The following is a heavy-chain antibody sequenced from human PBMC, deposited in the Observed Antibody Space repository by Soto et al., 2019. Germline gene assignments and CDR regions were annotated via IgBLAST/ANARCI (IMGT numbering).Heavy chain of an antibody. CDR1: GGSFSGYY. Sequence: PSETLSLTCAVYGGSFSGYYWSWIRQPPGKGLEWIGEINHSGSTNYNPSLKSRVTISVDTSKNQFSLKLGSVTAADTAVYYCARAVLLWFGEFNNWFDPWGQGTLVTVSS. J-gene: IGHJ5*02. CDR2: INHSGST. V-gene: IGHV4-34*01. CDR3: ARAVLLWFGEFNNWFDP. D-gene: IGHD3-10*01.